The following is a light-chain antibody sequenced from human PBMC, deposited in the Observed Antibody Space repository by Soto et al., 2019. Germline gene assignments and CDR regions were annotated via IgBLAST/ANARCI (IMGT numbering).Light chain of an antibody. CDR2: DVS. V-gene: IGLV2-11*01. CDR3: CSYAGRYNHWV. Sequence: QSVLTQPRSVSGSPGQSVTISCTGTSSDVGAYNYVSWYQQHPGKAPKLIIYDVSKRPSGVPDRFSGSKSGNTASLTIPGVEADDEADYDCCSYAGRYNHWVFGGGTKLTVL. J-gene: IGLJ3*02. CDR1: SSDVGAYNY.